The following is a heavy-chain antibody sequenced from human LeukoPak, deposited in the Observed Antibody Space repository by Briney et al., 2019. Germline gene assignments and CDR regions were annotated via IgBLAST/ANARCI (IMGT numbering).Heavy chain of an antibody. J-gene: IGHJ6*03. CDR3: ATSSSSWYYYYYYMDV. Sequence: PSETLSLTCTVSGGSISSGSYYWSWIRQPAGKGLEWIGRIYTSGSTNYNPSLKSRVTISVDTSKNQFSLKLSSVTAADTAVYYCATSSSSWYYYYYYMDVWGKGTTVTISS. D-gene: IGHD6-13*01. CDR2: IYTSGST. CDR1: GGSISSGSYY. V-gene: IGHV4-61*02.